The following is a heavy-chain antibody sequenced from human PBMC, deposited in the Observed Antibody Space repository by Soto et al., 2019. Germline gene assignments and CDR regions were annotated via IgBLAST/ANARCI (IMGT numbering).Heavy chain of an antibody. CDR2: IYYSGNT. CDR3: ASIAAPGTTHFDY. V-gene: IGHV4-39*01. Sequence: PSETLSLTCTVSGGSIGSSSYYWGWIRQPPGKGLEWIGNIYYSGNTFYNPSLKSRVTISVDTSKNQFYLHLTSVTAADTAIFYCASIAAPGTTHFDYWGQGTMVTVSS. CDR1: GGSIGSSSYY. J-gene: IGHJ4*02. D-gene: IGHD6-13*01.